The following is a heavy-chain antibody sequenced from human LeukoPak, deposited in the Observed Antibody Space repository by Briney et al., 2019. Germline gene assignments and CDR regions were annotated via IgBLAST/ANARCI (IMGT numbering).Heavy chain of an antibody. Sequence: GGSLRLSCAASGSAVSVFWMHWVRQASGKGLEWVGLIDKKTKNYETAFAESVRGRFTISRDDSKNTAYLQMDSLEIEDTALYYCTRDAGTYNWLDPWGQGTLVTVSS. D-gene: IGHD1-26*01. V-gene: IGHV3-73*01. J-gene: IGHJ5*02. CDR1: GSAVSVFW. CDR2: IDKKTKNYET. CDR3: TRDAGTYNWLDP.